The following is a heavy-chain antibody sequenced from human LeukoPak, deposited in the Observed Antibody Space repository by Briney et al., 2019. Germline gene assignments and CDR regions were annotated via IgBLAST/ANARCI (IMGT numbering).Heavy chain of an antibody. D-gene: IGHD6-19*01. CDR1: GFTFSSYW. CDR2: INSDGSST. CDR3: ARKAVAYAFDI. J-gene: IGHJ3*02. V-gene: IGHV3-74*01. Sequence: GGSLRLSCAASGFTFSSYWMHWVRQAPGKGLVWVSRINSDGSSTSYADSVKGRFTISRDNVKNTLYLQMNSLRAEDTAVYYCARKAVAYAFDIWGQGTMVTVSS.